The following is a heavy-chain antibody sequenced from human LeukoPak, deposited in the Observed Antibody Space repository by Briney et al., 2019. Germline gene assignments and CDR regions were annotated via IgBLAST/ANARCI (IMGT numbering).Heavy chain of an antibody. CDR1: GYTFTGYY. D-gene: IGHD6-6*01. Sequence: GASVKVSCKASGYTFTGYYMHWVRQAPGQGLEWMGWINPNSGGTNYAQKFQGRVTMTSDTSISTAYMELSRLRSDDTAVYYCARAAGSSSYKYYYYYYYMDVWGKGTTVTVSS. J-gene: IGHJ6*03. V-gene: IGHV1-2*02. CDR3: ARAAGSSSYKYYYYYYYMDV. CDR2: INPNSGGT.